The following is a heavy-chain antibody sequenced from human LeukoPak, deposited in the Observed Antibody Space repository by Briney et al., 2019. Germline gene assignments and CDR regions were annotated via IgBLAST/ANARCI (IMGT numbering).Heavy chain of an antibody. CDR3: ATEYCSSTSCYYGMDV. CDR1: GYTFTSYD. Sequence: ASVKVSCKASGYTFTSYDINWVRQATGQGLEWMGGMNPNSGNTGYAQKFQGRVTMTRNTSISTAYMELSSLRSEDTAVYYCATEYCSSTSCYYGMDVWGQGTTVTVSS. CDR2: MNPNSGNT. J-gene: IGHJ6*02. V-gene: IGHV1-8*01. D-gene: IGHD2-2*01.